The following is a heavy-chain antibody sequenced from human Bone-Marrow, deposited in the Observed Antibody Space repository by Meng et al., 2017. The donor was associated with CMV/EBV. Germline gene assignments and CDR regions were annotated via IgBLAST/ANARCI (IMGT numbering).Heavy chain of an antibody. V-gene: IGHV3-23*01. J-gene: IGHJ5*02. Sequence: GESLKISCAASGFTFSSYWMSWVRQAPGKGLEWVSAISGSGGSTYYADSVKGRFTISRDNSKNTLYLQMNSLRAEDTAVYYCAKDRWFGETVNWFDPWGQGTLVTVSS. CDR1: GFTFSSYW. CDR2: ISGSGGST. CDR3: AKDRWFGETVNWFDP. D-gene: IGHD3-10*01.